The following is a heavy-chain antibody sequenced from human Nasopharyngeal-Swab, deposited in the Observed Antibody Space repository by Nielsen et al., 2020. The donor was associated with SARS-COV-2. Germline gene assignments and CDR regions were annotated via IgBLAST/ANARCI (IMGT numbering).Heavy chain of an antibody. V-gene: IGHV3-74*01. D-gene: IGHD2-15*01. CDR1: GFTFRTYA. CDR3: ARGKDCGGGSCNGYHYYGMDV. CDR2: INPDGRST. Sequence: GESLKISCAASGFTFRTYAIHWVRQAPGKGLVWVSRINPDGRSTAYADSVKGRFTISRDNAKNTVHLQMNSLRAEDTAVYYCARGKDCGGGSCNGYHYYGMDVWGLGTTVTVSS. J-gene: IGHJ6*02.